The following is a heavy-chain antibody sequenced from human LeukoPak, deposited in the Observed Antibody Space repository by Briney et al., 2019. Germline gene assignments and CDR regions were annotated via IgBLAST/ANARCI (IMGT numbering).Heavy chain of an antibody. D-gene: IGHD6-19*01. Sequence: ASVKVSCKASGYTFTSYALHWERQAPGRRLEWMGWINAGNGNTKYSQKFQGRVTITRDTSASTAYMELSSLRSEDTAVYYCARVCSPYSSGWYYFDYWGQGTLVTVSS. V-gene: IGHV1-3*01. CDR1: GYTFTSYA. CDR2: INAGNGNT. J-gene: IGHJ4*02. CDR3: ARVCSPYSSGWYYFDY.